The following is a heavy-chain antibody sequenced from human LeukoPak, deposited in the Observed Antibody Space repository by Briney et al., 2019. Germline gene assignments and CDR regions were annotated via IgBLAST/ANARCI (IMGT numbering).Heavy chain of an antibody. J-gene: IGHJ4*02. CDR1: GGSFSGYY. CDR3: ARGPPDLPRGLLWFGELTSSEGR. Sequence: PSETLSLTCAVYGGSFSGYYWSWIRQPPGKGLEWIGEINHSGSTNYNPSLKSRVTISVDTSKNQFSLKLSSVTAADTAVYYCARGPPDLPRGLLWFGELTSSEGRWGQGTLVTVSS. CDR2: INHSGST. D-gene: IGHD3-10*01. V-gene: IGHV4-34*01.